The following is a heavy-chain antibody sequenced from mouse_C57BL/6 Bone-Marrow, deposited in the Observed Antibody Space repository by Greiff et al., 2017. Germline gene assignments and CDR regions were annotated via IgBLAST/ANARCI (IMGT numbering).Heavy chain of an antibody. Sequence: VHLVESGPELVKPGASVKLSCKASGYTFTSYDINWVKQRPGQGLEWIGWIYPRDGSTKYNEKFKGKATLTVDTSSSTAYMELHSLTSEDSAVYFCARVSGSSPDYWGQGTTLTVSS. J-gene: IGHJ2*01. CDR3: ARVSGSSPDY. V-gene: IGHV1-85*01. D-gene: IGHD1-1*01. CDR1: GYTFTSYD. CDR2: IYPRDGST.